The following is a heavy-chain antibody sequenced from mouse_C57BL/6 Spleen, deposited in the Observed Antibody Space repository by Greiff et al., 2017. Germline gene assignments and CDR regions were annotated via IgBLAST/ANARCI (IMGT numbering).Heavy chain of an antibody. D-gene: IGHD1-1*01. CDR1: GYTFTSYW. V-gene: IGHV1-55*01. CDR3: AREATTVVAHWYVDV. Sequence: QVQLQQPGAELVKPGASVKMSCKASGYTFTSYWITWVKQRPGQGLEWIGDIYPGSGSTNYNEKFKSKATLTVDTSSSTAYMQLSSLTSEDSAVYYCAREATTVVAHWYVDVWGTGTTVTVSS. J-gene: IGHJ1*03. CDR2: IYPGSGST.